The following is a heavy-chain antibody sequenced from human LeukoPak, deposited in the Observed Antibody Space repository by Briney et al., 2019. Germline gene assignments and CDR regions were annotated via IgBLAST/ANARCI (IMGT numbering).Heavy chain of an antibody. Sequence: GGSLRLSCAASGFTFDDYAMHWVRQAPGKGLEWVSGISWNSGSIGYADSVKGRFTISRDNAKNSLYLQMNSLRAEDTALYYCAKDLRVGSGWYGRMKPDAFDIWGQGTMVTVSS. V-gene: IGHV3-9*01. CDR1: GFTFDDYA. CDR2: ISWNSGSI. CDR3: AKDLRVGSGWYGRMKPDAFDI. D-gene: IGHD6-19*01. J-gene: IGHJ3*02.